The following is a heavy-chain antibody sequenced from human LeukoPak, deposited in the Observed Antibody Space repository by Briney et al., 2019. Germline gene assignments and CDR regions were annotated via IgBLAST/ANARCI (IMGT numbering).Heavy chain of an antibody. Sequence: GGSLRLSCSASGFTFSRYAMHWVREAPGKGLEYVSGINDNGGRTHYGDSVKGRFSISRDNSKNTLHLQMSTLRAEDTALYYCVKDVGGSYAFDYWGQGILVTVAS. CDR1: GFTFSRYA. D-gene: IGHD1-26*01. J-gene: IGHJ4*02. V-gene: IGHV3-64D*09. CDR3: VKDVGGSYAFDY. CDR2: INDNGGRT.